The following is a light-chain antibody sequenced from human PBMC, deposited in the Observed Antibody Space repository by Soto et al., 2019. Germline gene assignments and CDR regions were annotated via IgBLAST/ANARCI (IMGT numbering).Light chain of an antibody. CDR1: QNISSW. V-gene: IGKV1-5*03. CDR3: QQFKNYPYT. J-gene: IGKJ2*01. CDR2: SES. Sequence: DIQMTQSPSSLSASVGDRVTITCRASQNISSWLAWYQQKPGKAPKLLIYSESTLEGGVPPRFSGSGSGTEFSLAISSLQSDDFATYICQQFKNYPYTFGQGTKLDIK.